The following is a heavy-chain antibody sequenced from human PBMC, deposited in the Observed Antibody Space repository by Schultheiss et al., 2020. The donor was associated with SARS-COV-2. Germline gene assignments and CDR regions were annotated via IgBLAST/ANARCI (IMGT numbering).Heavy chain of an antibody. D-gene: IGHD6-19*01. V-gene: IGHV4-31*03. CDR3: ARVRWLGRNFDY. Sequence: SQTLSLTCTVSGGSISSGGYYWSWIRQHPEKVLEWIGYIYYSGSTYYNPSLKSRVTISVDTYKNQFSLKLSSVTAADTAVYYCARVRWLGRNFDYWGQGTLVTVSS. CDR2: IYYSGST. J-gene: IGHJ4*02. CDR1: GGSISSGGYY.